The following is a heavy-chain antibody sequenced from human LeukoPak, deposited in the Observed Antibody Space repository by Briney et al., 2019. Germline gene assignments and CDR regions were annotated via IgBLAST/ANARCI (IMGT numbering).Heavy chain of an antibody. J-gene: IGHJ4*02. D-gene: IGHD6-19*01. Sequence: GASVKVSCKASGGTFSSYAISWVRQAPGQGLEWMGGIIPIFGTANYAQKFQGRVTITADESTSTAYMELSSLRSEDTAVYYCARGEEIAVAPFDYWGQGTLVTVSS. CDR3: ARGEEIAVAPFDY. V-gene: IGHV1-69*13. CDR1: GGTFSSYA. CDR2: IIPIFGTA.